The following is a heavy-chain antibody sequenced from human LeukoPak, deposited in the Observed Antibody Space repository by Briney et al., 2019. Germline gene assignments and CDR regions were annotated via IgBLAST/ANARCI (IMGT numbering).Heavy chain of an antibody. CDR2: ISGSGDGT. Sequence: PRGSLRLSCAASGFTFSSYAMSWARQAPGKGLEWVSTISGSGDGTYYADSVKGRFTISRDNSKNTVYLQMNSLRADDTAVYYCAKDLDDSSGFYSYHHWGQGTLVTVSS. CDR3: AKDLDDSSGFYSYHH. CDR1: GFTFSSYA. V-gene: IGHV3-23*01. D-gene: IGHD3-22*01. J-gene: IGHJ1*01.